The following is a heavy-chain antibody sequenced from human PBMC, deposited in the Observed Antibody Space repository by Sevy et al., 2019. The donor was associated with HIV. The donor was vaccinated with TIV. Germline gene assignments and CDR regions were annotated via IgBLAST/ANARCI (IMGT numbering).Heavy chain of an antibody. D-gene: IGHD3-22*01. Sequence: GGSLRLSCAASSGFTFSSYWMSWVRQAPGKGLEWVANIKQDGSVKQHVDSVRGRFTISRDNAKNSLYQKMNRLRVEDTAVYYCARGTYYYDSSGYYHDVFDVWGQGTMVTVSS. CDR3: ARGTYYYDSSGYYHDVFDV. J-gene: IGHJ3*01. CDR2: IKQDGSVK. V-gene: IGHV3-7*03. CDR1: SGFTFSSYW.